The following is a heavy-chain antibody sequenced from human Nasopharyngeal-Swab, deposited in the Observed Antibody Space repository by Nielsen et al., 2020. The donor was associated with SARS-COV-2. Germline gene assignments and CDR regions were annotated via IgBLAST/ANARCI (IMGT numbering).Heavy chain of an antibody. D-gene: IGHD6-19*01. V-gene: IGHV4-34*01. J-gene: IGHJ5*02. CDR3: ARGWIAVAGTLLWFDP. Sequence: SQTLSLTCAVYGWSFSGYYWSWIRQPPGKGLEWIGEINHSGSTNYNPSFKSRVTISVDTSKNQFSLKLSSVTAADTAVYYCARGWIAVAGTLLWFDPWGQGTLVTVSS. CDR2: INHSGST. CDR1: GWSFSGYY.